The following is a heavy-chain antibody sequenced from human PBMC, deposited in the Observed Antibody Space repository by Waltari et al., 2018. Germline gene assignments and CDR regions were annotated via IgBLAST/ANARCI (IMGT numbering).Heavy chain of an antibody. J-gene: IGHJ3*02. D-gene: IGHD6-6*01. V-gene: IGHV4-38-2*01. CDR2: IYHSGST. Sequence: QVQLQESGPGLVKPSETLSLTCAVSGYSISSGYYWGWIRQPPGKGLEWIGSIYHSGSTYYNPSRKSRVTISVDTSKNQFSLKLSSVTAADTAVYYCARHFPSSSSGLAFDIWGQGTMVTVSS. CDR3: ARHFPSSSSGLAFDI. CDR1: GYSISSGYY.